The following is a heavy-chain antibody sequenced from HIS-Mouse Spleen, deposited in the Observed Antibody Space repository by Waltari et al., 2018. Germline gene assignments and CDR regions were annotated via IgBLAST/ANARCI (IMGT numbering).Heavy chain of an antibody. CDR2: IYYRGRT. CDR1: GGSISSSSYY. J-gene: IGHJ2*01. CDR3: AREIPYSSSWYDWYFDL. V-gene: IGHV4-39*07. Sequence: QLQLQESGPGLVKPSETLSLTCTVSGGSISSSSYYWGWIRQPPGKGLEWIGSIYYRGRTYYNPALKSRVTISVDTYKNQFSLKLSSVTAADTAVYYCAREIPYSSSWYDWYFDLWGRGTLVTVSS. D-gene: IGHD6-13*01.